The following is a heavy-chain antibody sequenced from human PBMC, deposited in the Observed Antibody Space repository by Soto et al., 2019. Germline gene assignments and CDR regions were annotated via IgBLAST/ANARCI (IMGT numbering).Heavy chain of an antibody. Sequence: QVQLVESGGGAVQPGESLRLSCVASGFDFTYYAMHWVRQAPGKGLESVAVMSSDGSKIHHTDSVKGRFTISRDNSKNTLYLQMNSLRKEDTAVYFCAKDEGVGGTLGLFDYWGQGTLASVSS. CDR1: GFDFTYYA. D-gene: IGHD1-26*01. CDR3: AKDEGVGGTLGLFDY. V-gene: IGHV3-30*18. CDR2: MSSDGSKI. J-gene: IGHJ4*02.